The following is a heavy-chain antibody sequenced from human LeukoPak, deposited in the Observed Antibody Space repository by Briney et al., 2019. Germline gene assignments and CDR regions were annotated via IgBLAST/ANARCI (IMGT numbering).Heavy chain of an antibody. J-gene: IGHJ5*02. CDR2: IRSSSET. D-gene: IGHD5-12*01. CDR1: GFIFSQYS. CDR3: ARDAGNSGYGCDL. V-gene: IGHV3-48*01. Sequence: RPGGSLRLSCAASGFIFSQYSMNWVRQAPGKGLEWVSHIRSSSETFYADSVKGRFTISRDNARNSLYLQMNNLRGEDTAIYYCARDAGNSGYGCDLWGQGTLVTVSS.